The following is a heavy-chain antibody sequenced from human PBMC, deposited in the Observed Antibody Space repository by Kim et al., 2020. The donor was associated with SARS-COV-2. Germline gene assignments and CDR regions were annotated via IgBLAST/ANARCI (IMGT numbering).Heavy chain of an antibody. CDR2: IKQDGSEK. J-gene: IGHJ4*02. D-gene: IGHD6-13*01. CDR1: GFTFSSYW. V-gene: IGHV3-7*03. Sequence: GGSLRLSCAASGFTFSSYWMSWVRQAPGKGLEWVANIKQDGSEKYYVDSVKGRFTISRDNAKNSLYLQMNSLRAEDTAVYYCARDRRLAGTGLYFDYWGQGTLVTVSS. CDR3: ARDRRLAGTGLYFDY.